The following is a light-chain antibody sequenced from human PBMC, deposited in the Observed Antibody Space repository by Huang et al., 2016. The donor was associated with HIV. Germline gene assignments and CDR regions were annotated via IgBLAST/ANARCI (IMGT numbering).Light chain of an antibody. CDR3: QQYDKWPPIT. J-gene: IGKJ5*01. Sequence: IVMTQSPATLSVSPGERATLSCRASQSVNNNLAWYQQKPGQAPRLLIYGASTRATGIPARFSGSGSGKEFTLTISSLQFEDFAVYYCQQYDKWPPITFGQGTRLEIK. V-gene: IGKV3D-15*01. CDR1: QSVNNN. CDR2: GAS.